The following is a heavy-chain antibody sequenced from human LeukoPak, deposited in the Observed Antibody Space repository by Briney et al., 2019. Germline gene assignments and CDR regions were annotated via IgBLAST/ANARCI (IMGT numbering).Heavy chain of an antibody. CDR2: ISSSGSTI. D-gene: IGHD3-9*01. CDR1: GFTFSDYY. Sequence: GGSLRLSCAASGFTFSDYYMSWIRQAPGKGLEWVSYISSSGSTIYYADSVKGRFTISRDNAKNSLYLQMNSLRAEDTAVYYCARVRYFDWFLFDYWGQGTLVTVSS. J-gene: IGHJ4*02. CDR3: ARVRYFDWFLFDY. V-gene: IGHV3-11*01.